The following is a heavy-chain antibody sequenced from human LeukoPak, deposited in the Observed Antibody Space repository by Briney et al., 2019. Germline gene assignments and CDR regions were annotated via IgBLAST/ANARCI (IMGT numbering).Heavy chain of an antibody. V-gene: IGHV3-30-3*01. CDR3: ARGYCTNGVCSTFEY. D-gene: IGHD2-8*01. CDR2: ISYDGSNK. Sequence: GGSLRLSCAASGFSFSTDAMHWVRQAPGQGLEWVAVISYDGSNKYYADSVTGRFIISRDNSKNSLYLQMNSLRAEDTAVYYCARGYCTNGVCSTFEYWGQGTLVTVSS. CDR1: GFSFSTDA. J-gene: IGHJ4*02.